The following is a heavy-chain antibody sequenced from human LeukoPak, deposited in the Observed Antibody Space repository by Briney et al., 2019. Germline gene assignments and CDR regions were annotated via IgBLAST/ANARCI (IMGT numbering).Heavy chain of an antibody. V-gene: IGHV1-18*01. D-gene: IGHD3-22*01. J-gene: IGHJ3*02. CDR2: ISAYSGDT. Sequence: ASVKVSCKASGYTFTSYGISWVRQAPGQGLEWMGWISAYSGDTNYAQKFQGRVTITADESTSTAYMELSSLRSEDTAVYYCARYRSSGYPELVRAFDIWGQGTVVTVSS. CDR1: GYTFTSYG. CDR3: ARYRSSGYPELVRAFDI.